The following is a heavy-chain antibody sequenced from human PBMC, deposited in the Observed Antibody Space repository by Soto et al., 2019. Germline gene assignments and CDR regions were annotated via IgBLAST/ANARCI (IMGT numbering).Heavy chain of an antibody. V-gene: IGHV5-10-1*01. CDR3: ALTYYYDSSGSYPPFDY. CDR1: GYSFTSYW. Sequence: GESLKISCKGSGYSFTSYWISWVRQMPGKGLEWMGRIDPSDSYTNYSPSFQGHVTISADKSISTAYLQWSSLKASDTAMYYCALTYYYDSSGSYPPFDYWGQGTLVTVSS. CDR2: IDPSDSYT. D-gene: IGHD3-22*01. J-gene: IGHJ4*02.